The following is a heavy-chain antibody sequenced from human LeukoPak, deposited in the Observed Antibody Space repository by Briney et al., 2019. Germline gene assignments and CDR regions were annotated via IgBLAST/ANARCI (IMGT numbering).Heavy chain of an antibody. CDR3: AKASRADFAVVVAGFEY. CDR1: GFSFSSCA. V-gene: IGHV3-23*01. Sequence: PGGSLRLSCAASGFSFSSCAMNWVRQAPGKGLEWVSAISGSGGSTYSSDSVKGRFTISRDNSKNTLYLQMNSLRAEDTAVYYCAKASRADFAVVVAGFEYWGQGTLVTVSS. CDR2: ISGSGGST. D-gene: IGHD2-15*01. J-gene: IGHJ4*02.